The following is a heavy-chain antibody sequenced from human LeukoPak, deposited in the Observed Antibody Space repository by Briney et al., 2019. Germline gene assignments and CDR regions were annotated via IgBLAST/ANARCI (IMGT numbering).Heavy chain of an antibody. CDR1: GGTFSSYA. CDR2: IIPIFGTA. J-gene: IGHJ4*02. Sequence: GASVKVSCKASGGTFSSYAISWVRQAPGQGLEWMGRIIPIFGTANYAQKFQGRVTITADESTSTAYMELSSLRSEDTAVYYCARGPSYTTQTGTDDYWGQGTLVTVSS. D-gene: IGHD1-7*01. CDR3: ARGPSYTTQTGTDDY. V-gene: IGHV1-69*13.